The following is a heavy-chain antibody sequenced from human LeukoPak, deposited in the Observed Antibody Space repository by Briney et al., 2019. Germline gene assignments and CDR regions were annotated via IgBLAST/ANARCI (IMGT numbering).Heavy chain of an antibody. CDR3: AREYYYDSSGSDAFDI. Sequence: GASVKVSCKASGYTFTSYDINWVRQATGQGLEWMGWMNPNSGNTGYAQKFRGRVTMTRNTSISTAYMELSSLRSEDTAVYYCAREYYYDSSGSDAFDIWGQGTMVTVSS. D-gene: IGHD3-22*01. CDR1: GYTFTSYD. J-gene: IGHJ3*02. V-gene: IGHV1-8*01. CDR2: MNPNSGNT.